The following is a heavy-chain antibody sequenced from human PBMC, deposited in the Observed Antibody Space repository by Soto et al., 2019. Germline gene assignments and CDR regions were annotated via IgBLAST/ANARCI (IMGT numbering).Heavy chain of an antibody. V-gene: IGHV3-74*01. J-gene: IGHJ4*02. CDR3: AAHRRGWQEDY. Sequence: EVQLVESGGGLVQPGGSLRLSCAASGLTFSNYWMHWVRHAPGKGLVWVSRIVGDGSDTRYADSVKGRFTVSRDNAKNMVYLHKSSLRVDDTAVYYCAAHRRGWQEDYWGQGTLVTVSS. D-gene: IGHD6-19*01. CDR1: GLTFSNYW. CDR2: IVGDGSDT.